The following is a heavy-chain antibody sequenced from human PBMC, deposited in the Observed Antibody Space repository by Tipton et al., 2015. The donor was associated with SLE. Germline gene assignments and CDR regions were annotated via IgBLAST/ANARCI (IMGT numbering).Heavy chain of an antibody. CDR3: AREPAYGGYFDY. J-gene: IGHJ4*02. D-gene: IGHD4-23*01. Sequence: GLVKPSQTLSLTCAISGDSVSSNSAAWNWIRQSPSRGLEWLGRTYYRSKWHDDYAESVKSRIDINPDTSKNQFSPHLNSVTPEDTAVYYCAREPAYGGYFDYWGQGTLVTVSS. CDR1: GDSVSSNSAA. CDR2: TYYRSKWHD. V-gene: IGHV6-1*01.